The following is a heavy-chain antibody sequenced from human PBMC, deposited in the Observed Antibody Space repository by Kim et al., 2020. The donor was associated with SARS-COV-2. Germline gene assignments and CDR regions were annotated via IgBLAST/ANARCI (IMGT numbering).Heavy chain of an antibody. CDR1: GGSISSSSYY. Sequence: SETLSLTCTVSGGSISSSSYYWGWIRQPPGKGLEWIGSIYYSGSTYYNPSLKSRVTISVDTSKNQFSLKLSSVTAADTAVYYCARRGRGSPGVLWFASQYFQHWGQGTLVTVSS. D-gene: IGHD3-10*01. CDR3: ARRGRGSPGVLWFASQYFQH. J-gene: IGHJ1*01. V-gene: IGHV4-39*01. CDR2: IYYSGST.